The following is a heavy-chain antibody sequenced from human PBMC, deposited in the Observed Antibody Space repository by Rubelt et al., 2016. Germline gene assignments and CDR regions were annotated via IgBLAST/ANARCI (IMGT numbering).Heavy chain of an antibody. CDR3: ARGIAVTGIYDAFDI. CDR2: ISRSSTSI. V-gene: IGHV3-21*01. D-gene: IGHD6-19*01. Sequence: EVQLVESGGGLVKTGGSLRLSCAASEFTFSSYSMNWVRQAPGKGLEWVSSISRSSTSIYYADSVKGRFTISRDNAKNSLYLQMNSLRAEDTAVYYCARGIAVTGIYDAFDIWGQGTVVTVSS. J-gene: IGHJ3*02. CDR1: EFTFSSYS.